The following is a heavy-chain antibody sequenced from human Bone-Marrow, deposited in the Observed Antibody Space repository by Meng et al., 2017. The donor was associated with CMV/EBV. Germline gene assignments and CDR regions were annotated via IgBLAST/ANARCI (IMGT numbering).Heavy chain of an antibody. CDR1: GFTFSSYA. V-gene: IGHV3-23*03. Sequence: GGSLRLSCAASGFTFSSYAMSWVRQAPGKGLEWVSVIYSGGSSTYYADSVKGRFTISRDNSKNTLYLQMNSLRAEDTAVYYCAKESYSSSWNWFDPWGQGTLVTVSS. CDR2: IYSGGSST. D-gene: IGHD6-13*01. J-gene: IGHJ5*02. CDR3: AKESYSSSWNWFDP.